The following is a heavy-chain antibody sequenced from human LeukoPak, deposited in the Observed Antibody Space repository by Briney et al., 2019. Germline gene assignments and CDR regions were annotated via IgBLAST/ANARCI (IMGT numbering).Heavy chain of an antibody. V-gene: IGHV3-30*04. J-gene: IGHJ6*03. CDR2: ISYDGSNK. Sequence: GGSLRLSCAASGFTFSSYAMHWVRQAPGKGLEWVAVISYDGSNKYYADSVKGRFTISRDNSKNTLYLQMNSLRAEDTAVYYCASSLPYHYYYMDVWGKGTTVTVSS. D-gene: IGHD3-16*02. CDR1: GFTFSSYA. CDR3: ASSLPYHYYYMDV.